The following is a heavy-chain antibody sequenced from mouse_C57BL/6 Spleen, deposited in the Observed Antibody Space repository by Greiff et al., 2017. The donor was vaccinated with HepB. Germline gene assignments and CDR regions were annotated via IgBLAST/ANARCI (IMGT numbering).Heavy chain of an antibody. CDR2: IYPGGGYT. CDR3: AKHYSNYHWYFDV. V-gene: IGHV1-63*01. CDR1: GYTFTNYW. J-gene: IGHJ1*03. D-gene: IGHD2-5*01. Sequence: VQLQQSGAELVRPGTSVKMSCKASGYTFTNYWIGWAKQRPGHGLEWIGDIYPGGGYTNYNEKFKGKATLTADKSSSTAYMQFSSLTSEDSAIYYCAKHYSNYHWYFDVWGTGTTVTVSS.